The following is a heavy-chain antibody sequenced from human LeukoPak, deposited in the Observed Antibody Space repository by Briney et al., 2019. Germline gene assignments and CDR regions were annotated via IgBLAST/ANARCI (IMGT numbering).Heavy chain of an antibody. CDR2: INPNSGAT. D-gene: IGHD3-3*01. CDR3: ARIQEHRSGLDF. V-gene: IGHV1-2*02. J-gene: IGHJ4*02. CDR1: GYSFTGHY. Sequence: ASVKVSCKATGYSFTGHYMHWVRQAPGQGLEWMGWINPNSGATSYAWKFQGRVTMTRDTSINTAFMQLSGLISEDTAVYFCARIQEHRSGLDFWGQGTLVTVSS.